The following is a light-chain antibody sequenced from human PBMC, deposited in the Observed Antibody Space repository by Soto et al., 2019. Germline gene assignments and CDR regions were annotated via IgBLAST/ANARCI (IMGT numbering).Light chain of an antibody. Sequence: EIVMTQSPATLSVSPGERATRSCRASQSVSSNLAWYQQKPGQAPRLLIYGASTRATGIPARFSGSGSGTEFTLTISSLQSEDFAVYYCQQYNNWRYTFGQGTKVDIK. V-gene: IGKV3-15*01. J-gene: IGKJ2*01. CDR1: QSVSSN. CDR3: QQYNNWRYT. CDR2: GAS.